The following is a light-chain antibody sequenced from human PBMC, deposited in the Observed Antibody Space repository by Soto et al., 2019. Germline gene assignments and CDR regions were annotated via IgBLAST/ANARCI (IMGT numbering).Light chain of an antibody. J-gene: IGLJ3*02. V-gene: IGLV2-14*01. CDR2: EVT. Sequence: QSVLTQPASVSGSPGQSISISCTGTSSDVGGYNYVSWYQQHPGKAPKLIIYEVTNRPPGVSNRFSGSKSGNPASLTISGLQAEDEADYYCISYRSGTTLVFGGGTKLTVL. CDR3: ISYRSGTTLV. CDR1: SSDVGGYNY.